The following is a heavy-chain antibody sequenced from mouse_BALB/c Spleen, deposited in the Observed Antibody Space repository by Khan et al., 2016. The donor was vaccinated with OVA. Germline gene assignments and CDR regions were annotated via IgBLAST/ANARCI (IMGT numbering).Heavy chain of an antibody. J-gene: IGHJ3*01. Sequence: EVELVESGGDLVKPGGSLTLSCAASGFTFSTYGMSWVRQPPDKRLEWVAALSSGGSYTYYPASVTGRFIISRDNAKNTLYLKMSSLKSEDTDMLKGRFIISRNKYKNTQELLMSSLNAKEKAMYYCSRLAYYYNSEGFAYWGQGTLVTVSA. D-gene: IGHD1-1*01. CDR3: RFIISRNKYKNTQELLMSSLNAKEKAMYYCSRLAYYYNSEGFAY. CDR2: LSSGGSYT. V-gene: IGHV5-6*01. CDR1: GFTFSTYG.